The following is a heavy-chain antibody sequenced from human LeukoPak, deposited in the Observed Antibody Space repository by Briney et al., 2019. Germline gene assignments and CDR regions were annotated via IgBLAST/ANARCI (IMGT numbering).Heavy chain of an antibody. D-gene: IGHD6-6*01. J-gene: IGHJ4*02. CDR2: TYYNSKWYN. Sequence: SQTLSLTCAISGDSVSSNSAAWYWIRQSPSRGLEWLGRTYYNSKWYNDYAVSVKSRITINPDTSKNQYSLHLNSVTPEDTALYYCAGDSSARPLEYWGQGTLVTVSS. V-gene: IGHV6-1*01. CDR1: GDSVSSNSAA. CDR3: AGDSSARPLEY.